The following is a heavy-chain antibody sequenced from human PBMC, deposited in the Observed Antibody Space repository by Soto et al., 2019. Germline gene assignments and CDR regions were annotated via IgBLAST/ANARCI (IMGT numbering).Heavy chain of an antibody. CDR2: ISWNSGSI. CDR1: GFTFDDYA. CDR3: AKGVRNYPEPYYFDY. V-gene: IGHV3-9*01. D-gene: IGHD1-7*01. Sequence: GGSLRLSCAASGFTFDDYAMHWVRQAPGKGLEWVSGISWNSGSIGYADSVKGRFTISRDNAKNSLYLQMNSLRAEDTALYYCAKGVRNYPEPYYFDYWGQGTLVTVSS. J-gene: IGHJ4*02.